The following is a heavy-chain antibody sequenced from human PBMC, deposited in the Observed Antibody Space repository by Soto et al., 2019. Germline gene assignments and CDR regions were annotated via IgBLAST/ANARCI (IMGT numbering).Heavy chain of an antibody. J-gene: IGHJ5*02. CDR3: ARATHQTPNWLDP. Sequence: SETLSLTCSVSGGSINSYWSWIRQPPGKGPEWIGYIYSSGYTNYNPSLKSRVTISLDTSKNQFSLMLTSVTAADTAVYYCARATHQTPNWLDPWGQGTLVTVSS. CDR2: IYSSGYT. V-gene: IGHV4-59*01. CDR1: GGSINSY.